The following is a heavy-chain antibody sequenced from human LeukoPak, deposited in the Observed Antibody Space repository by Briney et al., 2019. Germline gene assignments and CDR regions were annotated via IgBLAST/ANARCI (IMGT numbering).Heavy chain of an antibody. Sequence: PGRSLRLSCAASEFTFSSYGMHWVRQAPGKGLEWVAVIWYDGSNKYYGDSVKGRFTISRDNSKNTLYLQMNSLRAEDTAVYYCATGGNSLAYWGQGTLVTVSS. CDR1: EFTFSSYG. CDR2: IWYDGSNK. CDR3: ATGGNSLAY. J-gene: IGHJ4*02. V-gene: IGHV3-33*01. D-gene: IGHD1-26*01.